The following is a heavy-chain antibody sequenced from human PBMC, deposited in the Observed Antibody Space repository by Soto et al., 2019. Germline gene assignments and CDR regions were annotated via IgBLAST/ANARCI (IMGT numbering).Heavy chain of an antibody. CDR3: ARDIRLTMVREDGMDV. D-gene: IGHD3-10*01. Sequence: SETLSLTCTVSGGSISSSSYYWGWIRQPPGKGLEWIGSIYYSGSTYYNPSLKSRVTISVDTSKNQFSLKLSSVTAADTAVYYCARDIRLTMVREDGMDVWGQGTTVTVSS. J-gene: IGHJ6*02. CDR1: GGSISSSSYY. V-gene: IGHV4-39*07. CDR2: IYYSGST.